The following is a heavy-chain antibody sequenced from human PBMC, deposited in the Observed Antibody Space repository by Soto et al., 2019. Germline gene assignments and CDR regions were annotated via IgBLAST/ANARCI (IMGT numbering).Heavy chain of an antibody. CDR1: GFAFNNYG. Sequence: GGSLRLSCTVSGFAFNNYGINWVRQAPGKGLEWVSSISKRDSTYYSDSVKGRFTISRDNAELSVSLQIHPVRVEDTGVYYCAREDSIIIPAVSDFWGQATLVTVSS. V-gene: IGHV3-21*01. D-gene: IGHD2-2*01. J-gene: IGHJ4*02. CDR2: ISKRDST. CDR3: AREDSIIIPAVSDF.